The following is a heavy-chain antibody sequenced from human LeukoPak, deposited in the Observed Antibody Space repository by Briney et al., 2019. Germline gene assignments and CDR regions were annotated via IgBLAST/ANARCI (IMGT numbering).Heavy chain of an antibody. Sequence: ASVKVSCKASGYTFTSYGISWVRQAPGQGLEWMGWISAYNGNTNYAQKLQGRVTMTTDTSTSTAYVELRSLRFDDTAVYYCARDYDYVWGSYRYWFDPWGQGTLVTVSS. CDR3: ARDYDYVWGSYRYWFDP. CDR1: GYTFTSYG. CDR2: ISAYNGNT. V-gene: IGHV1-18*01. J-gene: IGHJ5*02. D-gene: IGHD3-16*02.